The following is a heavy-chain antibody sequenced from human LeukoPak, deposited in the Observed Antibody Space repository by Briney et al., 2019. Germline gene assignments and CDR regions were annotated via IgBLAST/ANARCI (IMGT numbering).Heavy chain of an antibody. Sequence: SETLSLTCTVSGGSISSGDYYWSWIRQPPGKGLEWIGYIYYSGSTYYNPSLKSRVTISVDTSKNQFSLKLSSVTAADTAVYYCARVPMAYYYDSSGYMDVWGRGTTVTVSS. V-gene: IGHV4-30-4*08. D-gene: IGHD3-22*01. CDR1: GGSISSGDYY. J-gene: IGHJ6*04. CDR2: IYYSGST. CDR3: ARVPMAYYYDSSGYMDV.